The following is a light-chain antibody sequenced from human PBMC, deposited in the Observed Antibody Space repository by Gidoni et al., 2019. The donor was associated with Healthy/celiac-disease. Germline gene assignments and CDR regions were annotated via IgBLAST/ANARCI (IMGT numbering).Light chain of an antibody. Sequence: IVLTQSRDYMAVTLCEKATINCKSSQSVFFSANNKYYLAWYQQKPGQPPKLLIYWASPRESGVPDLFSGSWSGTDFTLTISSLQAEDLAVYYCQQYYSCPQTFGQGTQVEIK. CDR1: QSVFFSANNKYY. CDR3: QQYYSCPQT. CDR2: WAS. V-gene: IGKV4-1*01. J-gene: IGKJ1*01.